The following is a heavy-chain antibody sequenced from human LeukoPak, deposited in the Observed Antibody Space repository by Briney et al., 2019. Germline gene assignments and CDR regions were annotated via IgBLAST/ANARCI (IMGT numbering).Heavy chain of an antibody. J-gene: IGHJ4*02. V-gene: IGHV3-30-3*01. D-gene: IGHD3-22*01. CDR1: GFTFSSYA. CDR3: ARVYDSSGYYYGNGFDY. CDR2: ISYDGSNK. Sequence: GGSLRLPCAASGFTFSSYAMHWVRQAPGKGLEWVAVISYDGSNKYYADSVKGRFTISRDNSKNTLYLQMNSLRAEDTAVYYCARVYDSSGYYYGNGFDYWGQGTLVTVSS.